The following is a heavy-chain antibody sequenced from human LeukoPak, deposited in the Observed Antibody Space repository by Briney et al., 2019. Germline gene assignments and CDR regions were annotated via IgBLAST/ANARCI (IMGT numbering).Heavy chain of an antibody. CDR1: GYTFTDYH. D-gene: IGHD2-15*01. J-gene: IGHJ4*02. Sequence: ASVKVSCQASGYTFTDYHMHWMRQAPGQGVECMGWINPNSGGTNYAQKFQGRVNMTRDTSISTAYMELSRLTSDDTSVYYCAREGVVAYQYYFDYWGQGTLVTVSS. V-gene: IGHV1-2*02. CDR2: INPNSGGT. CDR3: AREGVVAYQYYFDY.